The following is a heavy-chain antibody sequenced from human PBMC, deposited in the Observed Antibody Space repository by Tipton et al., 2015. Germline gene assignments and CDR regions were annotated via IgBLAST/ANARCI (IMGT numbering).Heavy chain of an antibody. D-gene: IGHD3-10*01. CDR1: GFSISHYW. J-gene: IGHJ4*02. V-gene: IGHV3-7*01. Sequence: SLRLSCAASGFSISHYWMSWVRQAPGKGPEWVGNIKEDGNEEHYVDSVQGRFSISRDNAKNSVYLQMNSLRVEDTAVYFCARDSRWGYYGSEIWGQGTLVTVSS. CDR3: ARDSRWGYYGSEI. CDR2: IKEDGNEE.